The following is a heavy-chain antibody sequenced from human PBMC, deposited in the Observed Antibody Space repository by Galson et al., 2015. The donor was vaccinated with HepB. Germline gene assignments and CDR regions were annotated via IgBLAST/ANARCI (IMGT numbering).Heavy chain of an antibody. CDR1: GFTFSNYG. CDR2: ISYDGSNK. CDR3: AKDKALIALSYWYFDL. V-gene: IGHV3-30*18. J-gene: IGHJ2*01. D-gene: IGHD2-21*01. Sequence: SLRLSCAASGFTFSNYGMHWVRQAPGKGLEWVAVISYDGSNKYYADSVKGRFTISRDNSKNTLHLQMNSLRAEDTALYYCAKDKALIALSYWYFDLWGRGTLVTVSS.